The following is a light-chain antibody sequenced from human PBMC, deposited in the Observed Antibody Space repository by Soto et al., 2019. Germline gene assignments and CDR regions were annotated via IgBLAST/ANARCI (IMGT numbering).Light chain of an antibody. J-gene: IGLJ3*02. Sequence: SVLTQAPSASGTPGQRVTISCSGSSSNIGSNTESWYQQVPGTAPKLLIYSNDQRPSGVPDRFSGSKSGTSASLAIGGLQSEDEADYYCAAWDDSLNGWVFGGGTKLTVL. CDR3: AAWDDSLNGWV. CDR2: SND. V-gene: IGLV1-44*01. CDR1: SSNIGSNT.